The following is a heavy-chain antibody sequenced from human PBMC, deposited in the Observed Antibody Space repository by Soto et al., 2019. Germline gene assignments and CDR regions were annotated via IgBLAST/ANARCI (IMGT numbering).Heavy chain of an antibody. CDR1: GFTFSSYE. Sequence: LRLSCVASGFTFSSYEMNWVRQAPGKGLEWVSYISSTGSITHYPDSVRGRFTISRDNAKNSLFLQMSSLRVEDTAVYYCAPAPTGLDVWAQGTTVTVSS. V-gene: IGHV3-48*03. CDR2: ISSTGSIT. D-gene: IGHD1-1*01. CDR3: APAPTGLDV. J-gene: IGHJ6*02.